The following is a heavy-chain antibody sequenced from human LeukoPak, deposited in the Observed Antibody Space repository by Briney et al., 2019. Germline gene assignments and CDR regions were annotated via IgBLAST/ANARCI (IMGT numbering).Heavy chain of an antibody. CDR3: ARTFFSGSGTSFYYYMDV. J-gene: IGHJ6*03. Sequence: APVKVSFKASGYTFSAYYINWVRQAPGQGLEGMGWINPNTGGTNYAQKFQGRVTMTSDMSIRTVYMELSSLRYDDSAVFYCARTFFSGSGTSFYYYMDVWGKGTTVTISS. D-gene: IGHD3-10*01. CDR1: GYTFSAYY. CDR2: INPNTGGT. V-gene: IGHV1-2*02.